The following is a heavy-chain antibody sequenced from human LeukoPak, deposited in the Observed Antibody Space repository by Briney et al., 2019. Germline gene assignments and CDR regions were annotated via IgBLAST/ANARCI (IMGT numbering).Heavy chain of an antibody. CDR2: INPNSGGT. CDR3: ARPLGYCSSTSCPNNWFDP. Sequence: ASVKVSCKASGYTFTCYYMHWVRQAPGQGLEWMGWINPNSGGTNYAQKFQGRVTMTRDTSISTAYMELSRLRSDDTAVYYCARPLGYCSSTSCPNNWFDPWGQGTLVTVSS. CDR1: GYTFTCYY. V-gene: IGHV1-2*02. D-gene: IGHD2-2*01. J-gene: IGHJ5*02.